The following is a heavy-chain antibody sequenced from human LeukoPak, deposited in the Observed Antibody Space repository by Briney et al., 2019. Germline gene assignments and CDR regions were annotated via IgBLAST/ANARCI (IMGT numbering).Heavy chain of an antibody. J-gene: IGHJ4*02. CDR3: AKRTSGWGNFDY. CDR1: GFTFSSYA. Sequence: GGSLRLSCAASGFTFSSYAMSWVRQAPGKGLEWVSAISGSGGSTYYADSVKGRFTISRDNSKNTPYLQMNSLRAEDTAVYYCAKRTSGWGNFDYWGQGTLVTVSS. V-gene: IGHV3-23*01. CDR2: ISGSGGST. D-gene: IGHD6-19*01.